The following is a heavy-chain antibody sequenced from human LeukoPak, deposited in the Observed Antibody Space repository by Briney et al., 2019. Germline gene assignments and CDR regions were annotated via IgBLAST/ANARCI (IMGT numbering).Heavy chain of an antibody. J-gene: IGHJ6*03. V-gene: IGHV4-30-2*01. Sequence: SETLSLTCTVSGGSISSGGYYWSWIRQPPGKGLEWIGYIYHSGSTYYNPSLKSRVTISVDRSKNQFSLKLSSVTAADTAVYYCARARGSITGTRYYYYYMDVWGKGTTVTVSS. CDR2: IYHSGST. D-gene: IGHD1-7*01. CDR3: ARARGSITGTRYYYYYMDV. CDR1: GGSISSGGYY.